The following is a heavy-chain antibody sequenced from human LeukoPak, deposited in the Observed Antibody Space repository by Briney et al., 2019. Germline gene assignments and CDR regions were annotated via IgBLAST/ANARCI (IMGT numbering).Heavy chain of an antibody. CDR1: GASITSYY. D-gene: IGHD1-26*01. J-gene: IGHJ4*02. Sequence: PSETLSLTCTVSGASITSYYWSWIRQPPGKGLEWIGYTYYSGSTTYKPSLKSRVTISVDTSKNQFSLKLSSVTAADTAVYYCARLSIVGATNFDYWGQGTLVTVSS. V-gene: IGHV4-59*08. CDR2: TYYSGST. CDR3: ARLSIVGATNFDY.